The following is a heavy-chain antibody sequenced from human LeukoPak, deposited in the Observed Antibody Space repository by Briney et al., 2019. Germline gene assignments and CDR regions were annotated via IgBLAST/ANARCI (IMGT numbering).Heavy chain of an antibody. CDR1: GYTFTGYY. J-gene: IGHJ4*02. V-gene: IGHV1-2*02. Sequence: ASVKVSCKASGYTFTGYYMHRVRQAPGQGLEWMGWINPNSGGTNYAQKFQGRVTMTRDTSISTAYMELSRLRSDDTAVYYCARDFPFNYYDSSGYSFGYWGQGTLVTVSS. D-gene: IGHD3-22*01. CDR2: INPNSGGT. CDR3: ARDFPFNYYDSSGYSFGY.